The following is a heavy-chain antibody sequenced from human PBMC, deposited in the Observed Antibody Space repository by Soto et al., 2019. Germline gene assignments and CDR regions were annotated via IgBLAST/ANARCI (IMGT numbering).Heavy chain of an antibody. D-gene: IGHD3-10*01. Sequence: QIQLVQSGAEVKKPGASVKVSCRASGYTFTGYYLHWVRQAPGQGLEWMGWVNPISGDTNYAQKFQDRLIMTRDRSITTVHMELSRRRSDDTAVDYCAREEGFRITMDRGRWFDPWGQGTLVTVSS. J-gene: IGHJ5*02. CDR1: GYTFTGYY. CDR2: VNPISGDT. CDR3: AREEGFRITMDRGRWFDP. V-gene: IGHV1-2*02.